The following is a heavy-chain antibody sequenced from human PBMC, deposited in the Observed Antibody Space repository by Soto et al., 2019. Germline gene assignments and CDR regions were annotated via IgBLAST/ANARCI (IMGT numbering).Heavy chain of an antibody. CDR3: ARDYYYDSSGTFGP. Sequence: LRLSCAASGFTFSSYGMHWVRQAPGKGLEWVAVIWYDGSNKYYADSVKGRFTISRDNSKNTLYLQMNSLRAEDTAVYYCARDYYYDSSGTFGPWGQGTLVTVSS. V-gene: IGHV3-33*01. CDR1: GFTFSSYG. D-gene: IGHD3-22*01. J-gene: IGHJ5*02. CDR2: IWYDGSNK.